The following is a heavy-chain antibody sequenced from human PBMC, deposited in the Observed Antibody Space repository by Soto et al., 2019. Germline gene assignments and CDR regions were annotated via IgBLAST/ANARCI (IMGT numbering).Heavy chain of an antibody. Sequence: QVPLVQSGAEVKKPGASVKVSCKASGYTFTSYGISWVRQAPGQGLEWMGWISAYNGNTNYAQKLQGRVTMTTDTSTSTAYMELRSLRSDDTAVYYCAREVYDILTGYNWFDPWGQGTLVTVSS. CDR3: AREVYDILTGYNWFDP. CDR2: ISAYNGNT. J-gene: IGHJ5*02. V-gene: IGHV1-18*01. CDR1: GYTFTSYG. D-gene: IGHD3-9*01.